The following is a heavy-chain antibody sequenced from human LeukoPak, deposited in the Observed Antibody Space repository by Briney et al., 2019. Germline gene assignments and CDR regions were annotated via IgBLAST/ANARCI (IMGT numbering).Heavy chain of an antibody. Sequence: SQTLSLTCTVSGGSISSGDYYWSWIRQPPGKGLEWTGYIYYSGSTYYNPSLKSRVTISVDTSKNQFSLKLSSVTAADTAVYYCASSGYSYGYGEDYWGQGTLATVSS. CDR3: ASSGYSYGYGEDY. D-gene: IGHD5-18*01. CDR2: IYYSGST. J-gene: IGHJ4*02. V-gene: IGHV4-30-4*01. CDR1: GGSISSGDYY.